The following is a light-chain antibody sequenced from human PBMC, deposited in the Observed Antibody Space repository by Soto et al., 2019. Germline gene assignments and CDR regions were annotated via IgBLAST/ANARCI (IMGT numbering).Light chain of an antibody. CDR2: DAS. CDR1: QGISSA. CDR3: QQFNSYPHT. V-gene: IGKV1-13*02. J-gene: IGKJ2*01. Sequence: AIQLTQSPSSLSASVGDRVAISCRASQGISSALAWYQQKPGKAPKLLIYDASSLESGVPSRFSGSGSGTDFTLTISSLQPEDFATYYCQQFNSYPHTFGQGTKLEIK.